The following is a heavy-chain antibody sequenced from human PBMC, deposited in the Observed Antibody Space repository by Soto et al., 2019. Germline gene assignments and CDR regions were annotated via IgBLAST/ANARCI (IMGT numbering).Heavy chain of an antibody. CDR3: ARLYCSSTSCRGAWFDP. Sequence: SETLSLTCTVSGGSISSYYWSWIRQPPGKGLEWIGYIYYSGSTNYNPSLKSRVTISVDTSKNQFSLKLSSVTAADTAVYYCARLYCSSTSCRGAWFDPWGQGTLVTVSS. CDR2: IYYSGST. J-gene: IGHJ5*02. D-gene: IGHD2-2*01. V-gene: IGHV4-59*08. CDR1: GGSISSYY.